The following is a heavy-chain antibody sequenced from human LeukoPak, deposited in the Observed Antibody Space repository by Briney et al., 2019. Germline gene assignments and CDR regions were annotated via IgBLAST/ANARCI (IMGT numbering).Heavy chain of an antibody. Sequence: PSETLSLTCTVSGGSISSYYWSWIRQPPGKGLEWIGYIYYSGSTNYNPSLKSRVTISVDTSKNQFSLKLSSVTAADTAVYYCASDPYCSSTSCYRPVWGQGTLVTVCS. J-gene: IGHJ4*02. CDR3: ASDPYCSSTSCYRPV. D-gene: IGHD2-2*01. CDR1: GGSISSYY. CDR2: IYYSGST. V-gene: IGHV4-59*01.